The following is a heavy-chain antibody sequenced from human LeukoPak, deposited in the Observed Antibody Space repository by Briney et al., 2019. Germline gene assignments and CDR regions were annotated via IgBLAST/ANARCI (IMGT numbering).Heavy chain of an antibody. CDR1: GFTFTNYW. V-gene: IGHV3-74*01. CDR3: AVSSIPAALTYLDY. Sequence: SGGSLRLSCAASGFTFTNYWMYWVRQAPGKGLVWVSRINSDGSSTSYADSVKGRFTVSRDNAKNTLYLQMNGLRAEDTAVYYWAVSSIPAALTYLDYWGQGTLVTVSS. J-gene: IGHJ4*02. D-gene: IGHD2-2*01. CDR2: INSDGSST.